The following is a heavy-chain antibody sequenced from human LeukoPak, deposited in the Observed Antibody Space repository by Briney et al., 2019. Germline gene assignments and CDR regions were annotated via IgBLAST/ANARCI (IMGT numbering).Heavy chain of an antibody. D-gene: IGHD3-10*01. CDR2: ISGSGGST. CDR1: GFTFSSYA. CDR3: AKDYGSGSYPHFDY. J-gene: IGHJ4*02. V-gene: IGHV3-23*01. Sequence: PGGSLRLSCAASGFTFSSYAMSWVRPAPGKGLEWVSAISGSGGSTYYAHSVKGRFTISRDNSKNTLYLQMNSLRAEDTAVYYCAKDYGSGSYPHFDYWGQGTLVTVSS.